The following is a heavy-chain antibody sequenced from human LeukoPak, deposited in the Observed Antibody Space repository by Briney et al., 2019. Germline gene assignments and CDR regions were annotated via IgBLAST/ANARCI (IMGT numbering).Heavy chain of an antibody. D-gene: IGHD4-23*01. Sequence: SVKVSCKASGGTFSSYAISWVRQAPGQGLEWMGGIIPIFGTANYAQKFQGRITITADESTSTAYMELSSLRSEDTAVYYCARSPDYGGTYFDYWGQGTLVTVSS. CDR2: IIPIFGTA. CDR1: GGTFSSYA. J-gene: IGHJ4*02. CDR3: ARSPDYGGTYFDY. V-gene: IGHV1-69*13.